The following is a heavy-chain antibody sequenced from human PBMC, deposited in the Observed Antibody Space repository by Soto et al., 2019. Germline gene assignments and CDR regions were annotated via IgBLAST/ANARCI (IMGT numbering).Heavy chain of an antibody. D-gene: IGHD3-3*02. J-gene: IGHJ4*02. V-gene: IGHV4-59*08. CDR3: ARLPSRHLVDY. CDR1: GGSIGGSY. Sequence: PSETLSLTCTVSGGSIGGSYWSWIRQSPGKGLEWLGYVYYTGSTNYSPSLRSRVSISVDTSKNEFSLRLSSVTAADPAVYYCARLPSRHLVDYWGQGTLVTVSS. CDR2: VYYTGST.